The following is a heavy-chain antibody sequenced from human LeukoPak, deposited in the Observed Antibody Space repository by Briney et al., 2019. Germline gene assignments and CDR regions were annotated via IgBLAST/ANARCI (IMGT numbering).Heavy chain of an antibody. D-gene: IGHD3-22*01. V-gene: IGHV3-48*03. J-gene: IGHJ4*02. CDR3: ARVRYYDSSGTFDY. Sequence: GGSLRLSCAASGFTLSSYEMNWVRQGPGKGLEWISYISSGGSTIYYADSVKGRFTISRDNAKNSLYLQMNSLRAEDTAVYYCARVRYYDSSGTFDYWGQGTLVTVSS. CDR1: GFTLSSYE. CDR2: ISSGGSTI.